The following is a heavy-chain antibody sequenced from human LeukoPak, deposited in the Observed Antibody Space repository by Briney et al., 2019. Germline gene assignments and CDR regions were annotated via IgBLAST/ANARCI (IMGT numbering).Heavy chain of an antibody. CDR1: GFTFNTYE. CDR3: ARESGSGSYHNL. Sequence: PGGSLRLSCAASGFTFNTYEMNWIRQAPGKGLEWVSYITSSGGTKYYADSVKGRFTISRDNAKNSLYLQLNSLRAEDTAVYYCARESGSGSYHNLWGQGTLVTVSS. V-gene: IGHV3-48*03. J-gene: IGHJ5*02. CDR2: ITSSGGTK. D-gene: IGHD3-10*01.